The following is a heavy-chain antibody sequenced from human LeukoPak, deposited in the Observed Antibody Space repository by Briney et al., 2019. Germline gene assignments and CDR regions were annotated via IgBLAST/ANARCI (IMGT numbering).Heavy chain of an antibody. CDR2: MNPNSGNT. CDR3: ARGRQYLRAFDI. J-gene: IGHJ3*02. CDR1: GYTFTSYD. D-gene: IGHD4-11*01. V-gene: IGHV1-8*01. Sequence: ASVKASCRASGYTFTSYDINWVRQATGQGLEWMGWMNPNSGNTGYAQKFQGRVTMTRNTSISTAYMELSSLRSEDTAVYYCARGRQYLRAFDIWGQGTMVTVSS.